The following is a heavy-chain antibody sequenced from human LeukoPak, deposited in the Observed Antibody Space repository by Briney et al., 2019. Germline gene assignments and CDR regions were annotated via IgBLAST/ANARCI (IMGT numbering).Heavy chain of an antibody. J-gene: IGHJ4*02. Sequence: SETLSLTCGVYGGSLSGHYWSWIRQSPGKGLEWIGEINHSGDTNYNPSLKSRVAISVDTSNNQFSLKVNSVTAADTAIYYCARGLYYFDYWGQGTLVSVSS. CDR3: ARGLYYFDY. V-gene: IGHV4-34*01. CDR1: GGSLSGHY. CDR2: INHSGDT.